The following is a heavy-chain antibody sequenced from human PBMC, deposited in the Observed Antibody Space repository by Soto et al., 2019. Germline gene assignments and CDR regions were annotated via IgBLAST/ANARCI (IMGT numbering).Heavy chain of an antibody. Sequence: ASVKVSCKASGYTFTRDQIHWVRRAPGQGLEWMGMIDPSGGKTNYAQKFQGRVTMTRDTSTSTVYMALSSLRSEDTAIYFCARVMRSLLSITALDTWGQGTLVTVSS. V-gene: IGHV1-46*01. CDR2: IDPSGGKT. D-gene: IGHD5-18*01. CDR3: ARVMRSLLSITALDT. J-gene: IGHJ5*02. CDR1: GYTFTRDQ.